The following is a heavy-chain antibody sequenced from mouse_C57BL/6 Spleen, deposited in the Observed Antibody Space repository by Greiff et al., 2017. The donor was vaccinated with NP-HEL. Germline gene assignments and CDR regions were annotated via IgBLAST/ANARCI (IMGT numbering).Heavy chain of an antibody. CDR2: FYPGSGSI. J-gene: IGHJ2*01. CDR1: GYTFTEYT. CDR3: ARDEEGRTGTYDFDD. Sequence: VQLQQSGAELVKPGASVKLSCKASGYTFTEYTTHWVKQRPGQGLEWIGWFYPGSGSIKYNEKFKVKATLTADKSSSTVYMELSRVTSEDSAVYFCARDEEGRTGTYDFDDWGQGTTLTVAS. V-gene: IGHV1-62-2*01. D-gene: IGHD4-1*01.